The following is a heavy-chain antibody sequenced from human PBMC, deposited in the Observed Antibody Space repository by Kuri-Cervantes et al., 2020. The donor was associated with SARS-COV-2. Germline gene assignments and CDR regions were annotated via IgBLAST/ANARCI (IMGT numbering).Heavy chain of an antibody. V-gene: IGHV3-30*07. CDR3: AKDKRFANSLGLDS. CDR1: GFTFSSYA. J-gene: IGHJ4*02. D-gene: IGHD1-1*01. CDR2: ISYDGSNK. Sequence: GGSLRLSCAASGFTFSSYAMHWVRQAPGKGLEWVAVISYDGSNKYYADSVEGRFTISRDNSKNTLYLQMNSLRAEDTAVYYCAKDKRFANSLGLDSWGQGTLVTVSS.